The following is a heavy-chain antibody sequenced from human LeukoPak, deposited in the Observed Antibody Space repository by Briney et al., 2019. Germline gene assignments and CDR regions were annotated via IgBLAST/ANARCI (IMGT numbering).Heavy chain of an antibody. V-gene: IGHV3-30*02. Sequence: GGSLRRSCAASGFTFSSYGMHWVRQAPGKGLEWVAFIRYDGSNKYYADSVKGRFTISRDNSKNTLYLQMNSLRAEDTAVYYCARGRTFSSSWYRSDYYYYMDVWGKGTTVTVSS. D-gene: IGHD6-13*01. CDR1: GFTFSSYG. CDR3: ARGRTFSSSWYRSDYYYYMDV. J-gene: IGHJ6*03. CDR2: IRYDGSNK.